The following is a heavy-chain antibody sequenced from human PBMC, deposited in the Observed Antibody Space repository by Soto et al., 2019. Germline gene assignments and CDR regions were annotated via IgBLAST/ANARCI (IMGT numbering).Heavy chain of an antibody. CDR1: GACISTDSSY. CDR3: ARHRHSTNDVCPYYFDF. J-gene: IGHJ4*01. V-gene: IGHV4-39*01. Sequence: SETMSLTCTVSGACISTDSSYWGWIRPHPGKGLEWLGSVSYSGSTYYTPSLRSRVIVSVDSSKTHCSLNLSSVTASDTAIYYCARHRHSTNDVCPYYFDFWDQRCLFTVSS. D-gene: IGHD2-8*01. CDR2: VSYSGST.